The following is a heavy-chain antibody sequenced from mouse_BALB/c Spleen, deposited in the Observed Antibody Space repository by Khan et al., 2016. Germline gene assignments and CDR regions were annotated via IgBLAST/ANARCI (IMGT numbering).Heavy chain of an antibody. CDR1: GFAFSSYD. CDR3: ARRNFDY. CDR2: ISSGGSYT. Sequence: EVELVESGGGLVKPGGSLKLSCAASGFAFSSYDMSWVRQTPEKRLEWVATISSGGSYTYYPDSVKGRFTISRDNARNTLYLQMSSLRSEDTAFYYCARRNFDYWGQGTTLTVSS. V-gene: IGHV5-9*02. J-gene: IGHJ2*01.